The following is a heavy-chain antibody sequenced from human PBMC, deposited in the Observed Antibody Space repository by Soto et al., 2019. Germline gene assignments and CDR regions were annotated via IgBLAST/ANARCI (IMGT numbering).Heavy chain of an antibody. Sequence: GGSLRLSCAASGFTFSSYSMNWVRQAPGKGLEWVSSISSSSSYIYYADSVKGRFTISRDNAKNSLYLQMNSLRAEDTAVYYCARDRYNWNYAPIDYWGQGTLVTVSS. CDR1: GFTFSSYS. CDR2: ISSSSSYI. J-gene: IGHJ4*02. D-gene: IGHD1-7*01. CDR3: ARDRYNWNYAPIDY. V-gene: IGHV3-21*01.